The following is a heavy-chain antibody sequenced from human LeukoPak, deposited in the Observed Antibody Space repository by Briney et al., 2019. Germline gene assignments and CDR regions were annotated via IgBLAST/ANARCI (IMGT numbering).Heavy chain of an antibody. J-gene: IGHJ4*02. CDR2: ISSSSSYI. V-gene: IGHV3-21*04. CDR3: AKDARRTSGWYFFDY. CDR1: GFTFSSYS. Sequence: PGGSLRLSCAASGFTFSSYSINWVRQAPGKGLEWVSSISSSSSYIYYADSVKGRFTISRDNAKNSLYLQMNSLRAEDTAVYYCAKDARRTSGWYFFDYWGQGTLVTVSS. D-gene: IGHD6-19*01.